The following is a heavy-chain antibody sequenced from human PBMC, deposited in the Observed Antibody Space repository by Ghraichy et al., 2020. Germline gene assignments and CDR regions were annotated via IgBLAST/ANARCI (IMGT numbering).Heavy chain of an antibody. J-gene: IGHJ4*02. CDR1: GFTFSSYA. Sequence: GSLRLSCAASGFTFSSYAMSWVRQAPGKGLEWVSAISGSGGSTYYANSVKGRFTISRDNSKNTLYLQMNSLRAEDTAVYYCALRYCSGGSCYWGYFDYWGQGTLVTVSS. D-gene: IGHD2-15*01. CDR2: ISGSGGST. CDR3: ALRYCSGGSCYWGYFDY. V-gene: IGHV3-23*01.